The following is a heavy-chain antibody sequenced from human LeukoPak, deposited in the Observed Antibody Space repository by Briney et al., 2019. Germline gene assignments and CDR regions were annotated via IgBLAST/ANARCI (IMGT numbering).Heavy chain of an antibody. V-gene: IGHV3-30-3*01. CDR1: GFTFSNYA. Sequence: GGSLRLSCAASGFTFSNYAMHWARQAPGKGLEWVAVISYDGNNKYYADSVKGRFTISRDNSKNTLYLQMNSLRAEDTAVYYCARDLTAAEVYWGQGTLVTVSS. CDR2: ISYDGNNK. CDR3: ARDLTAAEVY. J-gene: IGHJ4*02. D-gene: IGHD6-25*01.